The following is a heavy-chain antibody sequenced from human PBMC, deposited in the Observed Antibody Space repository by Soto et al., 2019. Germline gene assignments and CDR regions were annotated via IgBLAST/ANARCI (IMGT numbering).Heavy chain of an antibody. CDR2: IYYSGSP. Sequence: QVQLQESGPGLVKPSQTLSLTCTVSGGSISSGGYYWSWIRQHPGKGLEWIGYIYYSGSPYYNPSLKSRVTISVYTSKNQSALKLSSVTAADTAVYYCATTGYRDTVYFDYWGQGTLVTVFS. D-gene: IGHD5-18*01. CDR1: GGSISSGGYY. CDR3: ATTGYRDTVYFDY. J-gene: IGHJ4*02. V-gene: IGHV4-31*03.